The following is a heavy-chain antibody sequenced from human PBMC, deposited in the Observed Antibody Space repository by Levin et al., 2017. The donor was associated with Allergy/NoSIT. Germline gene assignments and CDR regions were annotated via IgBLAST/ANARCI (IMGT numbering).Heavy chain of an antibody. D-gene: IGHD3-16*01. Sequence: LSLTCAASGFSFSTYAMHWVRQAPGKGLEWVTVISYDGSNKSYPDSVKRRFTVSRDNSKNTLYLQMNSLRTEDTAVYYCASSTGAILRGACDYWGQGTQVTVSS. CDR3: ASSTGAILRGACDY. CDR2: ISYDGSNK. V-gene: IGHV3-30*04. J-gene: IGHJ4*02. CDR1: GFSFSTYA.